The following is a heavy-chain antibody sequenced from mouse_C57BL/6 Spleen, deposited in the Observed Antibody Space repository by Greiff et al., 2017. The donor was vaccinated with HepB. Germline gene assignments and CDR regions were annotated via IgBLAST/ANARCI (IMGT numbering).Heavy chain of an antibody. CDR3: ARALTGTGFAY. D-gene: IGHD4-1*01. CDR2: ISSGSSTI. Sequence: EVNVVESGGGLVKPGGSLKLSCAASGFTFSDYGMHWVRQAPEKGLEWVAYISSGSSTIYYADTVKGRFTISRDNAKNTLFLQMTSLRSEDTAMYYCARALTGTGFAYWGQGTLVTVSA. J-gene: IGHJ3*01. CDR1: GFTFSDYG. V-gene: IGHV5-17*01.